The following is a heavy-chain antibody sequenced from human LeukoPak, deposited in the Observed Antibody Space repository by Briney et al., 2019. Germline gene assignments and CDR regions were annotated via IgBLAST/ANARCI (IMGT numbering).Heavy chain of an antibody. CDR2: INADNGNT. V-gene: IGHV1-3*01. J-gene: IGHJ6*04. CDR1: GYTFTSYA. Sequence: GASVKVSCKASGYTFTSYAIHWVRQAPGQRLEWMGWINADNGNTKYSQNFQGRVTITRDTSATTAYMELSSLRSEDTAVYYCARSWIEDYYYGMDVWGKGTSVTASS. CDR3: ARSWIEDYYYGMDV. D-gene: IGHD2-2*03.